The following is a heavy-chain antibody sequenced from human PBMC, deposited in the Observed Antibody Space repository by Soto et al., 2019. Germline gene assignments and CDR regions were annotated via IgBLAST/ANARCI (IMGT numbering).Heavy chain of an antibody. CDR2: ISGSGGST. D-gene: IGHD1-26*01. V-gene: IGHV3-23*01. Sequence: EVQLLESGGGLVQPGGSLRLSCAASGFTFSTFAMNWVRQRPGKGLEWVSGISGSGGSTDYADSLKGRFTISRDNSNNTLYLQMSSLRVEDTAVYYCAKGRSGGTYSGAILPFDYWGQGTLVTVSS. CDR3: AKGRSGGTYSGAILPFDY. J-gene: IGHJ4*02. CDR1: GFTFSTFA.